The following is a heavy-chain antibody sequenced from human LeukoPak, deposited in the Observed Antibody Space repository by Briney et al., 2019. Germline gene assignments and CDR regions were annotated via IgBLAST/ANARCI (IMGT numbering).Heavy chain of an antibody. V-gene: IGHV1-46*01. Sequence: ASVKVSCKASGYTFTSYYMHWVRQAPGQGLEWMGIINPSGGSTSYAQKFQGRVTMTRDMSTSTVYMELSSLRSGDTAVYYCAHTAMAYNWFDPWGQGTLVTVSS. CDR2: INPSGGST. D-gene: IGHD5-18*01. CDR1: GYTFTSYY. J-gene: IGHJ5*02. CDR3: AHTAMAYNWFDP.